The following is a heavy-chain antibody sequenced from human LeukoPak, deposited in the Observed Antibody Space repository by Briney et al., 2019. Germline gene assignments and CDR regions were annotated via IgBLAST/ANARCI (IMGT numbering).Heavy chain of an antibody. V-gene: IGHV1-2*02. CDR3: ASASLYSSSGPTY. J-gene: IGHJ4*02. Sequence: ASVKVSCKASGYTFTGYYMHWVRQAPGQGLEWMGWINPNSGGTNYAQKFQGRVTMTRDTSISTAYMELSRLRSDDTAVYYCASASLYSSSGPTYWGQGTLVTVSS. D-gene: IGHD1-26*01. CDR1: GYTFTGYY. CDR2: INPNSGGT.